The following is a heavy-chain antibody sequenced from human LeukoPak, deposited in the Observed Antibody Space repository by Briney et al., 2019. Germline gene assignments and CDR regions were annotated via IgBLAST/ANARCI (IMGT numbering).Heavy chain of an antibody. J-gene: IGHJ4*02. CDR3: AKDRPSLNYYGSGSYLDY. V-gene: IGHV3-21*01. CDR1: GFTFSSYS. D-gene: IGHD3-10*01. CDR2: ISSSSSYI. Sequence: GGSLRLSCAASGFTFSSYSMNWVRQAPGKGLEWVSSISSSSSYIYYADSVKGRFTISRDNSKNTLYLQMNSLRAEDTAAYYCAKDRPSLNYYGSGSYLDYWGQGTLVTVSS.